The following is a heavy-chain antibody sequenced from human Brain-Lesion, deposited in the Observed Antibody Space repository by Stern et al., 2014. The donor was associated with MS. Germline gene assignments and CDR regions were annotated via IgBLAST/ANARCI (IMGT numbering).Heavy chain of an antibody. Sequence: QVQLVESGPGLVKPSQTLSLTCTVSGASISSGTYFWTWIRQPAGKGLEWIGRISTRGTPTYNPSLKSRVPISLDTSKKEFALKRSSVTAADTAVYYCARAYYYDTSGDSDAFNIWGQGTQVTVSS. CDR1: GASISSGTYF. CDR2: ISTRGTP. J-gene: IGHJ3*02. D-gene: IGHD3-22*01. V-gene: IGHV4-61*02. CDR3: ARAYYYDTSGDSDAFNI.